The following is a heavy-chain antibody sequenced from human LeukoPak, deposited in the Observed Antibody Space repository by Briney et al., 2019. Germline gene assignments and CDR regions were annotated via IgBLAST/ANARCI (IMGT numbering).Heavy chain of an antibody. V-gene: IGHV4-31*03. CDR1: GGSISSGGYY. CDR2: IYYSGAT. J-gene: IGHJ4*02. D-gene: IGHD6-19*01. Sequence: PSETLSLTCTVSGGSISSGGYYWSWIRQHPGKGLEWIGYIYYSGATYYNPSLKSRVSISVDTSKNHFSLKLSSVTAADTAVYYCARLAYCPTIGCSGPPYYFDYWGQGTLVTVSS. CDR3: ARLAYCPTIGCSGPPYYFDY.